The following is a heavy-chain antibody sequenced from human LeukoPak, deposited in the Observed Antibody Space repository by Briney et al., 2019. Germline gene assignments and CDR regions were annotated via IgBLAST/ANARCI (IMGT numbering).Heavy chain of an antibody. J-gene: IGHJ4*02. V-gene: IGHV3-23*01. CDR3: AKGGTLDYGVFDY. Sequence: GGSLRLSCAGSGFTFGSYAMSWVRQAPGKGQEWASAISGSGGSTYYADSVKGRFTISRDNSKNTLYLQMNSLRAEDTAVYYCAKGGTLDYGVFDYWGQGTLVTVSS. D-gene: IGHD4-17*01. CDR1: GFTFGSYA. CDR2: ISGSGGST.